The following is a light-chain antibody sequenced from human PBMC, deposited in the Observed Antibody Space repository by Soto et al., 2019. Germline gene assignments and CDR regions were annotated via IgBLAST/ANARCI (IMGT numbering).Light chain of an antibody. V-gene: IGKV3-20*01. CDR2: GAS. CDR3: QQYGSSPKT. Sequence: IVLTQSPATLSLSPGKRATLSCRASQNISSYLIWYQQKPGQAPRLLIYGASSRATGIPDRFSGSGSGTDFTLTINRLEPEDFAVYYCQQYGSSPKTFGQGTKVDIK. J-gene: IGKJ1*01. CDR1: QNISSY.